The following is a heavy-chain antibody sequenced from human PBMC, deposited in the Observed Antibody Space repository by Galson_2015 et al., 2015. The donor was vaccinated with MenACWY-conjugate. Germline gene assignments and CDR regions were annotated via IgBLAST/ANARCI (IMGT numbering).Heavy chain of an antibody. V-gene: IGHV3-15*07. CDR3: TSRDAVTTARFSDF. D-gene: IGHD4-17*01. J-gene: IGHJ4*02. Sequence: SLRLSCAASGFTFSNAWMNWVRQAPGKGLEWVGSIKNKTDGETTDYAAPVKGIFTISRDDTKNTRYLQMNRLKNEATAVYYCTSRDAVTTARFSDFWGQGTLLTVSS. CDR2: IKNKTDGETT. CDR1: GFTFSNAW.